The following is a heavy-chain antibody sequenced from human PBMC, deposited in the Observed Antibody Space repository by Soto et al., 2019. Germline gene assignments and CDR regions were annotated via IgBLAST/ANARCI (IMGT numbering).Heavy chain of an antibody. CDR1: GYTFTSYG. CDR2: ISAYNGNT. CDR3: ARDHGTSDDFWSGMTPHNWFDP. J-gene: IGHJ5*02. V-gene: IGHV1-18*04. D-gene: IGHD3-3*01. Sequence: ASVKVSCKASGYTFTSYGISWVRQAPGQGLEWMGWISAYNGNTNYSQELQGRVTITTDTSTSTAYMELRSLRSEDTAVYYCARDHGTSDDFWSGMTPHNWFDPWGQGTLVTVSS.